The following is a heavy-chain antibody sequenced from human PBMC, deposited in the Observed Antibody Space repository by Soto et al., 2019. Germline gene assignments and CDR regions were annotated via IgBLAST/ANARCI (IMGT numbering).Heavy chain of an antibody. CDR3: AADTPGSSGSWYRHYYYGMDV. J-gene: IGHJ6*02. CDR2: IVVGSGNA. V-gene: IGHV1-58*01. D-gene: IGHD6-13*01. Sequence: PVKVSCKTSGFTFTSYAVQWVRQARGQRLEWIGWIVVGSGNANYAQKFQERVTITRDMSTSTAYMELSSLRSEDTAVCYCAADTPGSSGSWYRHYYYGMDVWGQGTTVTVSS. CDR1: GFTFTSYA.